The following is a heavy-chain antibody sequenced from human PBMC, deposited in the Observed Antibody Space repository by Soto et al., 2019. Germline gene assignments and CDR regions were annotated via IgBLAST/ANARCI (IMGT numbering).Heavy chain of an antibody. J-gene: IGHJ4*02. CDR3: AKGGYYYDTSGPTFEY. CDR2: ISGSGGTS. CDR1: GFTFSSYA. V-gene: IGHV3-23*01. Sequence: PGGSLRLSCAAFGFTFSSYAMSWVRQAPGKGLEWVSSISGSGGTSYYADSVKGRFTLSRDNSKNTLCLQMNSLRAEDTAVYYCAKGGYYYDTSGPTFEYWGQGTLVTVSS. D-gene: IGHD3-22*01.